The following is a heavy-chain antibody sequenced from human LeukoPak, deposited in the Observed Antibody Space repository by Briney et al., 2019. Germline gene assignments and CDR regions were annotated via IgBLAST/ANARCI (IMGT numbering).Heavy chain of an antibody. CDR2: IYSGGSI. Sequence: PGGSLRLSCAASGFTFSSYAMSWVRQAPGKGLEWVSVIYSGGSIYYADSVKGRFTISRDNSKNTLYLQMNSLRAEDTAVYYCASKRIAAAPYYYGMDVWGQGTTVTVSS. D-gene: IGHD6-13*01. J-gene: IGHJ6*02. CDR3: ASKRIAAAPYYYGMDV. CDR1: GFTFSSYA. V-gene: IGHV3-66*01.